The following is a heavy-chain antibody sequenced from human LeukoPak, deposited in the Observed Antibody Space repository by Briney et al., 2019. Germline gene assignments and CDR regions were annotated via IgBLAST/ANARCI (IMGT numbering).Heavy chain of an antibody. CDR3: ARASTSPAGSSYYYYGMDV. V-gene: IGHV3-53*01. Sequence: GGSLRLSCAASGLTVSTNHMSWVRQAPRKGLDWVSVIYTGGSTYYADSVKGRFVISRDNSKNTVYLQMNSLRVEDTAVYYCARASTSPAGSSYYYYGMDVWGHGTTVSVSS. D-gene: IGHD2-2*01. CDR2: IYTGGST. CDR1: GLTVSTNH. J-gene: IGHJ6*02.